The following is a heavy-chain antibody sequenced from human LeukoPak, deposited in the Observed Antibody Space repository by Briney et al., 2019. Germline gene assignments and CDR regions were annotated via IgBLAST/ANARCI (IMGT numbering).Heavy chain of an antibody. CDR3: ARVRGYSYGSDAFDI. V-gene: IGHV4-59*01. Sequence: SETLSLTCTVSGGSISSYYWSWIRQPPGKGLEWIGYIYYSGSTNYNPSLKSRVTISVDTSKNQFSRKLSSVTAADTAVYYCARVRGYSYGSDAFDIWGQGTMVTVSS. CDR1: GGSISSYY. J-gene: IGHJ3*02. CDR2: IYYSGST. D-gene: IGHD5-18*01.